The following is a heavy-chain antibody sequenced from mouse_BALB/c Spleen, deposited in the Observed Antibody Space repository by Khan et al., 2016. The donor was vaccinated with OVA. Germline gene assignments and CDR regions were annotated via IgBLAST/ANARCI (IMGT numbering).Heavy chain of an antibody. J-gene: IGHJ4*01. CDR1: GYTFTTAG. Sequence: QIQLVQSGPELKKPGETVRISCKASGYTFTTAGIQWVQKMPGKGLKWIGWINTHSGVPKYAEDFKGRFAFSLEISVNTAYLQITNLTNEDTATXLCARGGAAYYRSDGDAMEYWGQGTSVTVSS. V-gene: IGHV9-4*02. CDR3: ARGGAAYYRSDGDAMEY. CDR2: INTHSGVP. D-gene: IGHD2-10*01.